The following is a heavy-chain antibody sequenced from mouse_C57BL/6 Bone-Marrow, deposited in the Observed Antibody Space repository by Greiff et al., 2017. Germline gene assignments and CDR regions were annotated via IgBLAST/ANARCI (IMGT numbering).Heavy chain of an antibody. CDR1: GYSFTGYY. CDR2: INPSTGGT. Sequence: VQLQQSGPELVKPGASVKISCKASGYSFTGYYMNWVKQSPEKSLEWIGEINPSTGGTTYNQKLKAKATLTVDKSSSTAYMQLKSLTSEDSAVYYCARRRTGSAWFAYWGQGTLVTVSA. V-gene: IGHV1-42*01. J-gene: IGHJ3*01. D-gene: IGHD4-1*01. CDR3: ARRRTGSAWFAY.